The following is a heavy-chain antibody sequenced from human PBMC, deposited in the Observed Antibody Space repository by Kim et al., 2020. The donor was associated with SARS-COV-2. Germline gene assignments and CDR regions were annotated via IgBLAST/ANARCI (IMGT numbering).Heavy chain of an antibody. Sequence: SETLSLTCAVYGGSFSGYYWSWIRQPPGKGLEWIGEINHSGSTNYNPSLKSRVTISVDTSKNQFSLKLSSVTAADTAVYYCARGRYGGPYYYYGMYVWGQGTTVTVSS. D-gene: IGHD4-17*01. CDR1: GGSFSGYY. V-gene: IGHV4-34*01. CDR3: ARGRYGGPYYYYGMYV. J-gene: IGHJ6*02. CDR2: INHSGST.